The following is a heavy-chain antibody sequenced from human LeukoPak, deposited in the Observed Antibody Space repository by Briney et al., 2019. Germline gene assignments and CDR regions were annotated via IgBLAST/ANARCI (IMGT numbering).Heavy chain of an antibody. V-gene: IGHV3-23*01. Sequence: GGSLRLSCAASGFTFSNYAMSWVRQAPGKGLEWVSVIRGSGGSTSYADLVKGRFTISRDNSKNTLFLQMNSLRAEDTAVYYCARDVGNFDYWGQGTLVTVSS. CDR2: IRGSGGST. CDR1: GFTFSNYA. CDR3: ARDVGNFDY. J-gene: IGHJ4*02.